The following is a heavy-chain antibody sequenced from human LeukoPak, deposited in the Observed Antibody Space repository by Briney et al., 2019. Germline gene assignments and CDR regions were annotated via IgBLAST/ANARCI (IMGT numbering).Heavy chain of an antibody. D-gene: IGHD3-22*01. J-gene: IGHJ1*01. CDR1: GGSFSDYY. CDR2: INHSGST. CDR3: AYSSGYQQQ. V-gene: IGHV4-34*01. Sequence: SETLSLTCAVYGGSFSDYYWSWIRQPPGKGLEWIGEINHSGSTNYNPSLKSRVTISVDTPKNQFSLKLSSVTAADTAVYYCAYSSGYQQQWGQGTLVTVSS.